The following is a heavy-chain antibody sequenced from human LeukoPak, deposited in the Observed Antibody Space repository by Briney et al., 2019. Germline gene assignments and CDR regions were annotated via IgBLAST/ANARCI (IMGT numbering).Heavy chain of an antibody. CDR2: IKQDGSEK. Sequence: PGGSLRLSCAASRFTFSSYWMSWVRQAPGKGLEWVGNIKQDGSEKYYVDSVKGRFTISRDNAKNSLYLQMNSLRAEDTAVYYCSYSSSWYLNIWGQGTMVTVSS. CDR1: RFTFSSYW. CDR3: SYSSSWYLNI. V-gene: IGHV3-7*03. D-gene: IGHD6-13*01. J-gene: IGHJ3*02.